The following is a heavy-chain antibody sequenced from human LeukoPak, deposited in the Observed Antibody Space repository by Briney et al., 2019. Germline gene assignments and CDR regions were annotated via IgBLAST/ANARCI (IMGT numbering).Heavy chain of an antibody. CDR1: GLTFSDSV. V-gene: IGHV3-73*01. CDR2: IRSKADNYAT. CDR3: SGHLRGDCRGGSCYSRPY. D-gene: IGHD2-15*01. Sequence: WGSLRLSCAVSGLTFSDSVMHWVRQASGKGLEWVGRIRSKADNYATAYSGSVKGRFTISRDDSTRTAYLLMNSLKTEDTAVYYCSGHLRGDCRGGSCYSRPYWGQGTLVTVSS. J-gene: IGHJ4*02.